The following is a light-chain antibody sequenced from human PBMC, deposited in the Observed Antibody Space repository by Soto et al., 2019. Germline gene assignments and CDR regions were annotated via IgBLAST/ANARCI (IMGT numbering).Light chain of an antibody. CDR1: QSISSY. CDR3: QQSYSTLFT. CDR2: AAS. J-gene: IGKJ3*01. V-gene: IGKV1-39*01. Sequence: DIQMTQSPSSLSASVGDRVTITCRASQSISSYLNWYQQKPGKAPKLLIYAASSLQSGVPSRFSGSGAGTDFTLTISSLQPEDVATYYCQQSYSTLFTFGPGTKVDIK.